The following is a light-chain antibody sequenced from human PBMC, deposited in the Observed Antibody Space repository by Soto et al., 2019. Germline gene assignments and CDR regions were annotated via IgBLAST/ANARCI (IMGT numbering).Light chain of an antibody. J-gene: IGKJ1*01. CDR1: QSFRSW. CDR2: DAS. V-gene: IGKV1-5*01. CDR3: QQYENYWT. Sequence: EIQVTQASPTLSSTAGGRVTITCRARQSFRSWLAWYQHKPGKAPKLLIYDASNLDSGVPSRFSGSGSGTEFSLTISNLQPDDCATYYCQQYENYWTFGQGTRVEIK.